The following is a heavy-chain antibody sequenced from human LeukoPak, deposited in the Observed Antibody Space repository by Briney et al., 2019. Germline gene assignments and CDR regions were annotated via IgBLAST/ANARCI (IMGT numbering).Heavy chain of an antibody. CDR2: INHSGST. D-gene: IGHD2-2*01. V-gene: IGHV4-34*01. CDR1: GGSFSGYY. J-gene: IGHJ4*02. CDR3: AGGRVVPAANFPFDY. Sequence: SETLSLTCAVYGGSFSGYYWSWIRQPPGKGLEWIGEINHSGSTNYNPSLKSRVTISVDTSKNQFSLKLSSVTAADPAVSYCAGGRVVPAANFPFDYWGQGTLVTVSS.